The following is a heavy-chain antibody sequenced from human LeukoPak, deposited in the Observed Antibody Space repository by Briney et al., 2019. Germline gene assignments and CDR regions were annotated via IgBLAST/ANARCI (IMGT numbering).Heavy chain of an antibody. CDR1: GFTFSSYG. CDR2: ISGSGGST. Sequence: GGSLRLSCAASGFTFSSYGMSWVRQAPGKGLEWVSAISGSGGSTYYADSVKGRFTISRDNSKNTLYLQMNSLRAEDTAVYYCTTVPDYDGAYYYYYYYMDVWGKGTTVTVSS. CDR3: TTVPDYDGAYYYYYYYMDV. V-gene: IGHV3-23*01. J-gene: IGHJ6*03. D-gene: IGHD4-17*01.